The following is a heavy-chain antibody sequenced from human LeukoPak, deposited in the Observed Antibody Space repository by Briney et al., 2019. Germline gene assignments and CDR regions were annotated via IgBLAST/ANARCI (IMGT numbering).Heavy chain of an antibody. J-gene: IGHJ3*02. D-gene: IGHD2-15*01. Sequence: GGSLRLSCAASGFTFSSYAMSWVRQAPGKGLEWVSAISGSGGSTYYADSVKGRFTISRDNSKNTLYQQMNSLRAEDTAVYYCAKVIWGVAAVGRDAFDIWGQGTMVTVSS. CDR3: AKVIWGVAAVGRDAFDI. CDR1: GFTFSSYA. CDR2: ISGSGGST. V-gene: IGHV3-23*01.